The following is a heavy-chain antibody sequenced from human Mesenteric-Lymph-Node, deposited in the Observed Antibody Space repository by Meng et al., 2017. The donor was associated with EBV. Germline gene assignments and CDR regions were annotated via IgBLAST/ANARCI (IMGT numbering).Heavy chain of an antibody. D-gene: IGHD5-12*01. CDR2: INTNTGNP. CDR1: GYIFSNYA. Sequence: QVQLVQSGSELXXXXXSXKVSCEASGYIFSNYAIIWLRQAPGQGLEWMGWINTNTGNPTYAQGFTGRFVFSLDTSVSTAYLQITSLKAEDTAFYYCAREESGYDAYWGQGTLVTVSS. J-gene: IGHJ4*02. CDR3: AREESGYDAY. V-gene: IGHV7-4-1*02.